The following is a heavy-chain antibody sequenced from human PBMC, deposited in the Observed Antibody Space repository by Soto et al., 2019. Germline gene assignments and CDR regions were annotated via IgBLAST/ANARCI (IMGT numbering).Heavy chain of an antibody. V-gene: IGHV4-4*07. J-gene: IGHJ4*02. CDR1: GASIIAYA. D-gene: IGHD6-19*01. CDR3: ARGPYSSGWYVVDY. CDR2: LYSSGNT. Sequence: PSETLSLTCTVSGASIIAYACSLVRHPSGKGLEWIGRLYSSGNTNYNPSFKSRLTMSADTSKNQFSLKLSSVTAADTAVYYCARGPYSSGWYVVDYWGQGTLVTVSS.